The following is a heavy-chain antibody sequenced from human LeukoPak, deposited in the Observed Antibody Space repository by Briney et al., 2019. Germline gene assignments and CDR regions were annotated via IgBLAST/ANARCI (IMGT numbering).Heavy chain of an antibody. Sequence: GGSLTLSCAASGFTVSTYAMSWVRQAPGKGLEWVSTISVSGDNTYCADSVKGRFTISRDNSKNTMYMQMNSLRVEDTAAYYCAKDHGSGSYYNLSDFWGQGTLVPVSS. D-gene: IGHD3-10*01. CDR2: ISVSGDNT. CDR1: GFTVSTYA. J-gene: IGHJ4*02. V-gene: IGHV3-23*01. CDR3: AKDHGSGSYYNLSDF.